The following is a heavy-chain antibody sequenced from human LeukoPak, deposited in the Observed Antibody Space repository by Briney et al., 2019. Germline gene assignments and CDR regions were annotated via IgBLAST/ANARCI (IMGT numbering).Heavy chain of an antibody. CDR1: GYTFTSYD. V-gene: IGHV1-8*01. J-gene: IGHJ6*02. CDR3: ARGGSQTYYYGPGSYYYYGMDV. Sequence: ASVKVSCKASGYTFTSYDINWVRQATGQGLEWMGWMNPNSGNTGYAQKFQGRVTMTRNTSISTAYMELSSLRSEDTAVYYCARGGSQTYYYGPGSYYYYGMDVWGQGTTVTVSS. D-gene: IGHD3-10*01. CDR2: MNPNSGNT.